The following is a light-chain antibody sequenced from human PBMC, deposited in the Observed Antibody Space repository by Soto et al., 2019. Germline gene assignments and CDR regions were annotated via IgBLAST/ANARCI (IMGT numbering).Light chain of an antibody. CDR1: QGVSRK. V-gene: IGKV3-15*01. CDR3: QQFHTWPVT. CDR2: GAS. Sequence: EIVMTQSPATLSVAPGERVTFSCRASQGVSRKLAWYQHKPGQAPRLLISGASTGATGIPARFSGSGSGTEFTLTIDSLQAEDFAVYYCQQFHTWPVTFGGGTKVEI. J-gene: IGKJ4*01.